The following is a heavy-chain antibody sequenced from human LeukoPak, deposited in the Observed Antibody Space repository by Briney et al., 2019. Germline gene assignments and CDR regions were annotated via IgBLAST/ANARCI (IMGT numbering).Heavy chain of an antibody. J-gene: IGHJ4*02. CDR1: GGTFSSYA. V-gene: IGHV1-69*01. D-gene: IGHD4-23*01. Sequence: GSSVKVSCKASGGTFSSYAISWVRQAPGQGLEWMGGIIPIFGTANYAQKFQGRVTITADESTSTAYMELSSLRSEDTAVYYCARGRRMAFRWSAYYFDYWGQGTLVTVSS. CDR3: ARGRRMAFRWSAYYFDY. CDR2: IIPIFGTA.